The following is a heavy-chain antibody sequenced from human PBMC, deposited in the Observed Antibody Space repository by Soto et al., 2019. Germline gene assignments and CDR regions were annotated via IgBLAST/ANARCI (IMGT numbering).Heavy chain of an antibody. V-gene: IGHV3-21*01. J-gene: IGHJ4*02. CDR2: ISSSSSYI. CDR3: ARDGIAVAGADY. CDR1: GFTFSSYS. Sequence: EVQLVESGGGLVKPGGSLRLSCAASGFTFSSYSMNWVRQAPGKGLEWVSYISSSSSYIYYADSVKGRFTISRDNAKNLLYLQMNSLRAEDTAVYYCARDGIAVAGADYWGQGTLVTVSS. D-gene: IGHD6-19*01.